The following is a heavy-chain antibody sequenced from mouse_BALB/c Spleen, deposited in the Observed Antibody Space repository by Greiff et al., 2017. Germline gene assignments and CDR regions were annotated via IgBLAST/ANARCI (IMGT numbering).Heavy chain of an antibody. CDR3: ARGDYYGPYYYAMDY. D-gene: IGHD1-2*01. CDR1: GYSITSDYA. CDR2: ISYSGST. J-gene: IGHJ4*01. V-gene: IGHV3-2*02. Sequence: EVQLQQSGPGLVKPSQSLSLTCTVTGYSITSDYAWNWIRQFPGNKLEWMGYISYSGSTSYNPSLKSRISITRDTSKNQFFLQLNSVTTEDTATYYCARGDYYGPYYYAMDYWGQGTSVTVSS.